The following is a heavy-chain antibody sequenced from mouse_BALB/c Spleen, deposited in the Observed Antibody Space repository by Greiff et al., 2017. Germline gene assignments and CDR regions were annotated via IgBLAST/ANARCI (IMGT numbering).Heavy chain of an antibody. V-gene: IGHV5-17*02. CDR3: ARSGNYGAMDY. Sequence: EVHLVESGGGLVQPGGSRKLSCAASGFTFSSFGMHWVRQAPEKGLEWVAYISSGSSTIYYADTVKGRFTISRDNPKNTLFLQMTSLRSEDTAMYYCARSGNYGAMDYWGQGTSVTVSS. CDR1: GFTFSSFG. CDR2: ISSGSSTI. J-gene: IGHJ4*01. D-gene: IGHD2-1*01.